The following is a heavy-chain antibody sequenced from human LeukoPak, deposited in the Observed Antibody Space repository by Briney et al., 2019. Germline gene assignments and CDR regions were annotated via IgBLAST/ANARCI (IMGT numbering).Heavy chain of an antibody. CDR2: IGTAGDT. Sequence: GGSLRLSCAASGFTSSSYDMHWVRQATGKGLEWVSAIGTAGDTYYPGSVKGRFTISRENAKNSLYLQMNSLRAGDTAVYYCARGHSYGYVKSWFDPWGQGTLVTVSS. V-gene: IGHV3-13*01. CDR1: GFTSSSYD. CDR3: ARGHSYGYVKSWFDP. D-gene: IGHD5-18*01. J-gene: IGHJ5*02.